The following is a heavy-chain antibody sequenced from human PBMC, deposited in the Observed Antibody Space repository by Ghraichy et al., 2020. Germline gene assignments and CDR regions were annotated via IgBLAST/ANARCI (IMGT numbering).Heavy chain of an antibody. CDR1: GYTFTSYD. J-gene: IGHJ6*02. V-gene: IGHV1-8*01. D-gene: IGHD6-13*01. CDR2: MNPNSGNT. Sequence: ASVKVSCKASGYTFTSYDINWVRQATGQGLELMGCMNPNSGNTGYAQKFQGRVTITRNTSISTAYMELSSLRSEDTSVYYCTRRHYSSSWYYCSYYGMDVWCQGTTVTVSS. CDR3: TRRHYSSSWYYCSYYGMDV.